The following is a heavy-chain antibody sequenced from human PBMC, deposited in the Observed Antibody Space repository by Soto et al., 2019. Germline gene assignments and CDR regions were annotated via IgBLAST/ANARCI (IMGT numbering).Heavy chain of an antibody. D-gene: IGHD5-18*01. CDR3: AKDISFSYSYGYKGGPFID. CDR1: GFTFSSYG. CDR2: ISYDGSNK. Sequence: GESLKISCAASGFTFSSYGMHWVRQAPGKGLEWVAVISYDGSNKYYADSVKGRFTISRDNSKNTLYLQMNSLRAEDTAVYYCAKDISFSYSYGYKGGPFIDWGQGTLVTVSS. V-gene: IGHV3-30*18. J-gene: IGHJ4*02.